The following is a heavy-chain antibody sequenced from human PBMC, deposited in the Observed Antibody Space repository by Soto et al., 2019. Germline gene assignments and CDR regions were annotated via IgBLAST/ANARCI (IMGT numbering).Heavy chain of an antibody. CDR2: IKTDGSEK. D-gene: IGHD3-10*01. CDR3: ATSMGRGGNDY. V-gene: IGHV3-7*05. J-gene: IGHJ4*02. CDR1: GFTFSDNW. Sequence: EVQLVESGGGLVQPGGSLRLSCAASGFTFSDNWMSWVRQAPGKGLECVANIKTDGSEKYYVDPVKGRFTISRDNAKNSLYLQMTSLRADDTAVYYCATSMGRGGNDYWGQGTLVAVSS.